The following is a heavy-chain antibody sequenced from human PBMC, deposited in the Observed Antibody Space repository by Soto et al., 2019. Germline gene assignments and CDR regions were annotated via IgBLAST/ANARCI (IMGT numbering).Heavy chain of an antibody. CDR3: ATYRAVAGSFDY. CDR2: INPSGGST. J-gene: IGHJ4*02. Sequence: PSVKVSCKASGYTFTSYYMHWVRQAPGQGLEWMGIINPSGGSTSYAQKFQGRVTMTRDTSTSTVYMELSSLRSEDTAVYYCATYRAVAGSFDYWGQGXLVTVSS. CDR1: GYTFTSYY. D-gene: IGHD6-19*01. V-gene: IGHV1-46*01.